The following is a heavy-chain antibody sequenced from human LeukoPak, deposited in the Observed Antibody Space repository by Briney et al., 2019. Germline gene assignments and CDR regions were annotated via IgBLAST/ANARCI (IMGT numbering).Heavy chain of an antibody. V-gene: IGHV3-13*01. Sequence: GGSLRLSCAASGFTFSSYDMHWVRQATVKGLEWVSAIGVAANTFYSGSVKGRFTISRENAKNSLYLLMSSLRAEDTAMYYCARQNTPHGNFDYWGQGTLVTVSS. D-gene: IGHD1-26*01. CDR3: ARQNTPHGNFDY. CDR1: GFTFSSYD. CDR2: IGVAANT. J-gene: IGHJ4*02.